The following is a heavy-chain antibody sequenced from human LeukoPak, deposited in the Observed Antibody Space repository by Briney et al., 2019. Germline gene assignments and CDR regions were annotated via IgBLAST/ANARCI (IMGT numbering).Heavy chain of an antibody. Sequence: NPGGSLRLSCTASGFTFGDHAMSWFRQAPGKGLEWVGFIRSKVYGETTEYAASVKGRFTISRDDSKSAAYLQMNSLKTEDTAVFYCARAGYCSGGSCYSDYWGQGTLVTVSS. D-gene: IGHD2-15*01. CDR1: GFTFGDHA. V-gene: IGHV3-49*05. CDR3: ARAGYCSGGSCYSDY. CDR2: IRSKVYGETT. J-gene: IGHJ4*02.